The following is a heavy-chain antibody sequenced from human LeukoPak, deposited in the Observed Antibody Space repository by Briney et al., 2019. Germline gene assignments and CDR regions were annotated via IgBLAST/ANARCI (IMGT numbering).Heavy chain of an antibody. J-gene: IGHJ4*02. D-gene: IGHD6-13*01. V-gene: IGHV3-30*18. CDR3: AKDKGEQQLPVYYFDY. CDR2: ISYDGSNK. Sequence: GGSLRLSCAASGFTFSSYGMHWVRQAPGKGLEWVAVISYDGSNKYYADSVKGRFTISRDNSKNTLYLQMNSLRAEDTAVYYCAKDKGEQQLPVYYFDYWGQGTLVTVSS. CDR1: GFTFSSYG.